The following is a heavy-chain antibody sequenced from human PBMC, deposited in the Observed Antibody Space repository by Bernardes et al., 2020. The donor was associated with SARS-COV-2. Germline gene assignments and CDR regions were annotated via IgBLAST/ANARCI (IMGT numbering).Heavy chain of an antibody. CDR2: FDVQDGET. D-gene: IGHD1-26*01. Sequence: ASVKVSCMVSGYTLTELSMHWVRQAPGKGLEWMGGFDVQDGETIYAQKFQGRVTMTEDTSTDTAYMELSSLGSEDTAVYYCATSPKWQLLATNYYYLDYWGQGTLVTVSS. CDR3: ATSPKWQLLATNYYYLDY. CDR1: GYTLTELS. V-gene: IGHV1-24*01. J-gene: IGHJ4*02.